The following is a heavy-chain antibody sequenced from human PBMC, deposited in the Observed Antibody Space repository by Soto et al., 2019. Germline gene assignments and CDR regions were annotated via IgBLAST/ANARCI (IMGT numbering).Heavy chain of an antibody. CDR3: ARGIWELIGHYYSDS. D-gene: IGHD1-26*01. CDR2: INAGDGRT. J-gene: IGHJ4*02. CDR1: GYTFTNYA. V-gene: IGHV1-3*05. Sequence: QVQLVQSGAEEKKPGASVKVSCKASGYTFTNYAIHWVRQAPGQRLEWMGWINAGDGRTKYAQTFQGRLTITRDTSAITAYMELSSLRSEDTAVFYCARGIWELIGHYYSDSWGQGTLVTVSS.